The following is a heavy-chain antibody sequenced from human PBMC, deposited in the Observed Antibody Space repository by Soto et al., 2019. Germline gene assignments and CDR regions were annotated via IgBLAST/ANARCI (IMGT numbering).Heavy chain of an antibody. CDR1: VGTFDICA. CDR2: INPSGGST. Sequence: GVSVKVSCTSSVGTFDICAISGVRQATGQGLEWMGIINPSGGSTSYAQKFQGRVTMTRDTSTSTVYMELSSLRSEDTAVYYCARDSVDTAMALHDAFDIWGQGTMVTVSS. J-gene: IGHJ3*02. V-gene: IGHV1-46*02. CDR3: ARDSVDTAMALHDAFDI. D-gene: IGHD5-18*01.